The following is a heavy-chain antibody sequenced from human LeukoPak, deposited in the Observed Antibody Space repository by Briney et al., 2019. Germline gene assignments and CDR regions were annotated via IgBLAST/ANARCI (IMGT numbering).Heavy chain of an antibody. CDR2: IYYSGST. Sequence: SETLSLTCTVSGGSISSSSYYWGWIRQPPGKGLVWIGSIYYSGSTYYNPSLKSRVTISVDTSKNQFSLKLSSVTAADTAVYYCARPRITMIVEAFDIWGQGTMVTVSS. CDR3: ARPRITMIVEAFDI. CDR1: GGSISSSSYY. J-gene: IGHJ3*02. V-gene: IGHV4-39*01. D-gene: IGHD3-22*01.